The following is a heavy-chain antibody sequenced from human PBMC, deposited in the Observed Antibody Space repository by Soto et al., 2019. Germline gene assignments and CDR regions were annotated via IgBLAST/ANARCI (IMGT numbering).Heavy chain of an antibody. CDR1: GFTFSSYG. CDR3: AKDVITGTMDY. D-gene: IGHD1-7*01. V-gene: IGHV3-30*18. J-gene: IGHJ4*02. CDR2: ISYDGSNK. Sequence: GGSLRLSCAASGFTFSSYGMHWVRQAPGKGLEWVAVISYDGSNKYYADSVKGRFTISRDNSKNTLYLQMNSLRAEDTAVYYCAKDVITGTMDYWGQGTLVTVSS.